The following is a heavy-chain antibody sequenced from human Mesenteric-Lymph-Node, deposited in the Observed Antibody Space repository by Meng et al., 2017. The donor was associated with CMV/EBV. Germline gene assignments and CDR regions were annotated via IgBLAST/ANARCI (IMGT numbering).Heavy chain of an antibody. Sequence: KWVAGLLNLAETLSLTCAVYGGSFSGYHWGWIRQPPGKGLEWIGEINHSGSTNYNPSLKSRVTISVDTSKNQFSLKLSSVTAADTAVYYCARHQRWLKSEGGFNYWGQGTLVTVSS. J-gene: IGHJ4*02. V-gene: IGHV4-34*01. CDR1: GGSFSGYH. D-gene: IGHD4-23*01. CDR3: ARHQRWLKSEGGFNY. CDR2: INHSGST.